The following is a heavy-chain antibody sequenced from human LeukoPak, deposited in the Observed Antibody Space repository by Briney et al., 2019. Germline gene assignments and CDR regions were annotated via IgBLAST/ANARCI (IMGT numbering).Heavy chain of an antibody. D-gene: IGHD3-10*01. CDR3: ARDQAVTYYYGSGGFDY. Sequence: PGGSLRLSCATSGFTLTSYTMHWVRQAPGNGLEWVAVVSYDGTKISYADSVKGRFTISRDNSKNTLYLQMNSLRAEDTAVYYCARDQAVTYYYGSGGFDYWGQGTLVTVSS. CDR1: GFTLTSYT. V-gene: IGHV3-30*14. J-gene: IGHJ4*02. CDR2: VSYDGTKI.